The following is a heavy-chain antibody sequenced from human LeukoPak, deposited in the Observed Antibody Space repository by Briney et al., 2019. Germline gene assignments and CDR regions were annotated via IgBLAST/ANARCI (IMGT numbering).Heavy chain of an antibody. CDR2: IYYSGST. Sequence: SGTLSLTCAVSGGSISSSNWWTWVRQSPGKGLEWIGEIYYSGSTNYNPSLKSRITISVDTSKNQFSLKLSSVTAADTAVYYCARASSGSTMTQSYYMDVWGKGTTVTISS. CDR1: GGSISSSNW. V-gene: IGHV4-4*02. D-gene: IGHD3-22*01. J-gene: IGHJ6*03. CDR3: ARASSGSTMTQSYYMDV.